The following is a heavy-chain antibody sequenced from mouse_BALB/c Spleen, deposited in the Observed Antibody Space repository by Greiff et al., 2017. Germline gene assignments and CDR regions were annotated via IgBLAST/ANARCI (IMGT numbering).Heavy chain of an antibody. CDR2: FYPGSGSI. D-gene: IGHD4-1*01. Sequence: VQVVESGAELVKPGASVKLSCKASGYTFTEYIIHWVKQRSGQGLEWIGWFYPGSGSIKYNEKFKDKATLTANKSSSTVYMELSRLTSEDSAVYICERHEDNWDGGYFDDWGQGTTLTVSS. CDR1: GYTFTEYI. J-gene: IGHJ2*01. CDR3: ERHEDNWDGGYFDD. V-gene: IGHV1-62-2*01.